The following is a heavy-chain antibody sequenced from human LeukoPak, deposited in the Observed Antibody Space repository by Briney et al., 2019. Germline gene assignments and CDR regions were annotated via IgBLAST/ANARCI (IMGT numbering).Heavy chain of an antibody. J-gene: IGHJ4*02. Sequence: GGSLRPSCAASGFTFSSYGMHWVRQAPGKGLEWVAVISYDGSNKYYADSVKGRLTISRDNSKNTLYLQMNSLRAEDTAVYYCAKDGGDSSGLFDYWGQGTLVTVSS. CDR1: GFTFSSYG. CDR3: AKDGGDSSGLFDY. V-gene: IGHV3-30*18. D-gene: IGHD3-22*01. CDR2: ISYDGSNK.